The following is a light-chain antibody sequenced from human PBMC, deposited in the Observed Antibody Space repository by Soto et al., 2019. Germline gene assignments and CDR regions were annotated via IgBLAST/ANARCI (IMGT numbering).Light chain of an antibody. Sequence: DIQLTQSPSFLSASVGDRITITCRASQGVRGHLAWYQQKPGKAPKLLISDTSSLQSGVPSRFSGSASGTEFTLTISCLQPEDFATYYCLQNDDYPLTFGGRTKVDIK. J-gene: IGKJ4*01. CDR3: LQNDDYPLT. V-gene: IGKV1-9*01. CDR1: QGVRGH. CDR2: DTS.